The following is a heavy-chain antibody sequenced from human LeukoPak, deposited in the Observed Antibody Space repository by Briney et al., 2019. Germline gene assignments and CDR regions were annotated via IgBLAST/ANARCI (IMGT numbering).Heavy chain of an antibody. CDR3: ALVGSYGDKDY. J-gene: IGHJ4*02. D-gene: IGHD4-17*01. CDR1: GFTFSSYA. V-gene: IGHV3-23*01. Sequence: GGSLRLSCAASGFTFSSYAMSWVRQAPGKGLEWVSAISGSGGSTYYADSAKGRFTISRDNSKNTLYLQMNSLRAEDTAVYYCALVGSYGDKDYWGQGTLVTVSS. CDR2: ISGSGGST.